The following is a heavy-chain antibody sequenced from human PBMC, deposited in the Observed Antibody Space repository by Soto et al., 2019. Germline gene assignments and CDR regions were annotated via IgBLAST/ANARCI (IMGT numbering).Heavy chain of an antibody. CDR1: GFTFSNYL. V-gene: IGHV3-30*03. Sequence: PGGSLRLSCAASGFTFSNYLMHWVRQAPGKGLEWVAVISSDGSKKYYGDSMKGRFTISRDSSENTLYLQMDSLRGEDTAVYYCATDKTTRRSNFITLYGLDVWGQGTQVTVSS. J-gene: IGHJ6*02. CDR2: ISSDGSKK. D-gene: IGHD4-4*01. CDR3: ATDKTTRRSNFITLYGLDV.